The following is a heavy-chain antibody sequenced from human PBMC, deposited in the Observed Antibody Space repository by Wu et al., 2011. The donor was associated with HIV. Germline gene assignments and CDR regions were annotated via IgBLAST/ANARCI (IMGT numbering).Heavy chain of an antibody. CDR3: ARDGSSAQLDLYYNHMDV. CDR1: GYTFTNYA. CDR2: ISAYNGDT. J-gene: IGHJ6*03. D-gene: IGHD6-6*01. V-gene: IGHV1-18*01. Sequence: QVQLVQSGAEVKKPGASVKVSCKASGYTFTNYAIHWVRQAPGQGLEWMGWISAYNGDTNYAQKLQDRVTMTTDTSTSTAYMELRSLRSDDTAVYYCARDGSSAQLDLYYNHMDVWAKGTTVTVSS.